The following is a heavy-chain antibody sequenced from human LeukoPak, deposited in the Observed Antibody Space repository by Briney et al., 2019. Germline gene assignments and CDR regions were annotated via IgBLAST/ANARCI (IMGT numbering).Heavy chain of an antibody. Sequence: GASVKVSCKASGGTFSSYAISWVRQAPGQGLEWMGWINPNSGGTNYAQKFQGRVTMTRDTSISTAYMELSRLRSDDTAVYYCARDPGTGEEVVVSEGYFDYWGQGTLVTVSS. CDR2: INPNSGGT. J-gene: IGHJ4*02. CDR3: ARDPGTGEEVVVSEGYFDY. V-gene: IGHV1-2*02. D-gene: IGHD3-22*01. CDR1: GGTFSSYA.